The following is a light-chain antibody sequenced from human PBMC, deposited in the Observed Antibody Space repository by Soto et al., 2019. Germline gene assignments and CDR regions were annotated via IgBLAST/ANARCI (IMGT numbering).Light chain of an antibody. CDR3: QQYDSYPYT. Sequence: DIQMTQSPSTLSASVGDRVTITCRASQSISSWLAWYQQKPGKAPKLLLYKASNLQSGVPSRFSGSGSGTEFTLTISSLQPDDFATYHCQQYDSYPYTFGQGTKLDIK. CDR1: QSISSW. CDR2: KAS. J-gene: IGKJ2*01. V-gene: IGKV1-5*03.